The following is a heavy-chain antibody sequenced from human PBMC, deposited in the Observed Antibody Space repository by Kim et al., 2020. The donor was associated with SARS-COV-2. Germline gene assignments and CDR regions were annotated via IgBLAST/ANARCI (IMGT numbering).Heavy chain of an antibody. D-gene: IGHD6-6*01. CDR3: ASVAPRPQVYYYYGMDV. CDR2: IIPILGIA. CDR1: GGTFSSYA. J-gene: IGHJ6*02. Sequence: SVKVSCKASGGTFSSYAISWVRQAPGQGLEWMGRIIPILGIANYAQKFQGRVTITADKSTSTAYMELSSLRSEDTAVYYCASVAPRPQVYYYYGMDVCGQGTPVTVS. V-gene: IGHV1-69*04.